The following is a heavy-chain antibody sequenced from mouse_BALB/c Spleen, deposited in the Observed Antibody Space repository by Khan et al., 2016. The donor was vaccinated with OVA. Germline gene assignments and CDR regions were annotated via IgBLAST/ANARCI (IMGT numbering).Heavy chain of an antibody. Sequence: QVQLKESGAELVRPGVSVKISCKGSGYTFTDFTMHWVKQSHAMSLEWIGVISTYYGDATYNQKFKDKATMTVDKSSSTAYMELARLTSEDSAIILRKRGGGGNRFAYWGQGTLVTVSA. CDR3: KRGGGGNRFAY. J-gene: IGHJ3*01. V-gene: IGHV1S137*01. CDR1: GYTFTDFT. CDR2: ISTYYGDA.